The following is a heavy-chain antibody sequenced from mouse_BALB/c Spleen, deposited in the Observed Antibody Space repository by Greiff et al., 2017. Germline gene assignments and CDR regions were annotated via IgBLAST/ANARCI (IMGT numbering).Heavy chain of an antibody. CDR2: IYPGDGDT. V-gene: IGHV1-82*01. J-gene: IGHJ3*01. CDR1: GYAFSSSW. D-gene: IGHD4-1*01. CDR3: ARGGDWDGFAY. Sequence: QVQLKQSGPELVKPGASVKISCKASGYAFSSSWMNWVKQRPGQGLEWIGRIYPGDGDTNYNGKFKGKATLTADKSSSTAYMQLSSLTSVDSAVYFCARGGDWDGFAYWGQGTLVTVSA.